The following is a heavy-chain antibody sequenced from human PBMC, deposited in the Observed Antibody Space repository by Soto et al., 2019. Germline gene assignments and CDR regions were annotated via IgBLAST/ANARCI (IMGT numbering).Heavy chain of an antibody. V-gene: IGHV1-69*06. J-gene: IGHJ6*02. CDR1: GGTFSSYA. D-gene: IGHD2-21*02. Sequence: QVQLVQSGAEVKKPGSSVKVSCKASGGTFSSYAISWVRQAPGQGLEWMGGIIPIFGTANYAQKFQGRVTITADKSASTAYMELSSLRSEDTAVYYCARVSFHCGGDCSLSVDVWGQGTTVTVSS. CDR3: ARVSFHCGGDCSLSVDV. CDR2: IIPIFGTA.